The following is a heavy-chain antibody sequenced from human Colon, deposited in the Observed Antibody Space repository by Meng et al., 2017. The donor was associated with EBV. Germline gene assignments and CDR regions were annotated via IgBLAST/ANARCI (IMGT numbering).Heavy chain of an antibody. CDR3: ARDPSNTSGRYAYFDS. J-gene: IGHJ4*02. CDR1: GYTFTHHG. CDR2: ISCYNGDT. D-gene: IGHD6-19*01. Sequence: QVQRLQSGGEVKKPGASVMVSCRASGYTFTHHGISWIRQAPGQGLEWLGWISCYNGDTIYAQKVQGRFTMTMDKSASTAYMDLRSLRSDDTAIYYCARDPSNTSGRYAYFDSWGQGTLVTVSS. V-gene: IGHV1-18*01.